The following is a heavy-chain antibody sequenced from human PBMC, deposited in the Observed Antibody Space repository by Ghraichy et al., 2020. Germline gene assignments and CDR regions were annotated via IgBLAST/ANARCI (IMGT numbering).Heavy chain of an antibody. CDR2: ISRTGGGT. Sequence: GSLRLSCAASGFTFTNYAMTWVRQAPGKGLEWVSAISRTGGGTYYADSVKGRFTISRDNSKNTLYLQMNSLRAEDTAVYYCARGDYCGGDCYWELGSWGQGTLVTVSS. D-gene: IGHD2-21*01. V-gene: IGHV3-23*01. CDR3: ARGDYCGGDCYWELGS. CDR1: GFTFTNYA. J-gene: IGHJ4*02.